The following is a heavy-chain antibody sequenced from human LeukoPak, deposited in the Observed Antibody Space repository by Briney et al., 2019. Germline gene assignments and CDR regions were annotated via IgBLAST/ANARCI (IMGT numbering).Heavy chain of an antibody. D-gene: IGHD4-11*01. CDR3: ARHEDGGTYTY. CDR1: GYGFINYW. V-gene: IGHV5-51*01. CDR2: IYPGDSTP. Sequence: GESLKISCKGSGYGFINYWIAWVRHMPGKGLEWMGIIYPGDSTPRYSPSIQGQVTFSADKSINTAYLQWSSLKASDNAMYYCARHEDGGTYTYWGQGTLVTVSS. J-gene: IGHJ4*02.